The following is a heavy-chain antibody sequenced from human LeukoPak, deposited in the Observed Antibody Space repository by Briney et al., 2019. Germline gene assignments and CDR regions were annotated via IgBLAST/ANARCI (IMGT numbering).Heavy chain of an antibody. CDR3: AKAVPKAVVTPSFDY. D-gene: IGHD4-23*01. Sequence: GGSLRLSCAASGIIFSNYWMHWVRQAPGKGLVWVSRINRDGSSTSYADSVKGRFTISRDNAKNTLYLQMNSLRVEDTAVYYCAKAVPKAVVTPSFDYWGQGTLVTVSS. CDR2: INRDGSST. J-gene: IGHJ4*02. CDR1: GIIFSNYW. V-gene: IGHV3-74*01.